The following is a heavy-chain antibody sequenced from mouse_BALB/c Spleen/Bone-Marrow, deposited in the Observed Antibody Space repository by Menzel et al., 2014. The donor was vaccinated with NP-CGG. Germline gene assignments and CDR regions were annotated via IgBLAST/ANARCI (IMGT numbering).Heavy chain of an antibody. D-gene: IGHD2-3*01. CDR3: AREGWLLRFEY. CDR2: INPYNDGT. V-gene: IGHV1-14*01. Sequence: VQLQQSGPGLIKPGASVKMSCKASGYTFTAYVMHWVKQKPGQGLEWIGYINPYNDGTNYNEKFKGKATLTSDKSSSTAYMELSSLTSEDSAVYYCAREGWLLRFEYWGQGTTLTVSS. J-gene: IGHJ2*01. CDR1: GYTFTAYV.